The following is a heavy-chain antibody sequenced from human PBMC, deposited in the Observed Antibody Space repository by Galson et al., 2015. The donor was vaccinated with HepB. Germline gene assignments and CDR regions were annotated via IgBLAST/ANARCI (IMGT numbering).Heavy chain of an antibody. J-gene: IGHJ3*02. CDR1: GFTFSSYW. V-gene: IGHV3-74*01. D-gene: IGHD3-22*01. CDR2: INSDGSST. Sequence: LRLSCAASGFTFSSYWMHWVRQAPGKGLVWVSRINSDGSSTIYADSVKGRFTISRDNAKNTLYLQMNSLRAEDTAVYYCARDQSIGRSGYWFGHYAFDIWGQGTMVTVSS. CDR3: ARDQSIGRSGYWFGHYAFDI.